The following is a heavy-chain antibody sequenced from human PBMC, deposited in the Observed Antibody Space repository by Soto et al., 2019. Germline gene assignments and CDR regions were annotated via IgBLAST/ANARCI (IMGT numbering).Heavy chain of an antibody. J-gene: IGHJ4*02. CDR1: GFTFDDYA. CDR3: AKRTWYQLLPFSSSDY. V-gene: IGHV3-9*01. Sequence: EVQLVESGGGLVQPGRSLRLSCAASGFTFDDYAMHWVRQAPGKGLEWVSGISWNSGSIGYADSVKGRLTISRDNAKNSLYLQMTSLRAEDTALYYCAKRTWYQLLPFSSSDYWGQGTLVTVSS. CDR2: ISWNSGSI. D-gene: IGHD2-2*01.